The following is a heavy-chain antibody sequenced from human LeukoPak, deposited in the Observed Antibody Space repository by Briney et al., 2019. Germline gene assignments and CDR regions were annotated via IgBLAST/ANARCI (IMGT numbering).Heavy chain of an antibody. CDR1: GFTFSSYA. CDR2: ISGSGGST. Sequence: GGSLRLSCAASGFTFSSYAMSWVRQAPGKGLEWVSAISGSGGSTYYADSVKGRFTISRDNSKNTLYLQMNSLKTEDTAVYYCTTSYRYYYYYMDVWGKGTTVTISS. V-gene: IGHV3-23*01. CDR3: TTSYRYYYYYMDV. J-gene: IGHJ6*03. D-gene: IGHD1-26*01.